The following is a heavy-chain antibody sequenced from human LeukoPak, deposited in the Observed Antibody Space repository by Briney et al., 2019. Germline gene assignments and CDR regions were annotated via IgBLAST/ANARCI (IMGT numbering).Heavy chain of an antibody. Sequence: ASVKVSCKASGYTFTSYGFSWVRQAPGQGLEWMGWISAYNGNTNYAQKLQGRVTMTIDTSTSTAYMELRSLRSDDTAVYYRARDSGSYWQDYWGQGTLVTVSS. CDR3: ARDSGSYWQDY. CDR1: GYTFTSYG. CDR2: ISAYNGNT. D-gene: IGHD1-26*01. J-gene: IGHJ4*02. V-gene: IGHV1-18*01.